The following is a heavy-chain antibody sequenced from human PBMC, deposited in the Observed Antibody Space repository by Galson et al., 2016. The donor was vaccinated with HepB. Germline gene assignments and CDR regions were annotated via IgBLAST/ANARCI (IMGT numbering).Heavy chain of an antibody. CDR2: IYWDDDK. CDR3: AQSLERSITMIGALKGGIAFDI. V-gene: IGHV2-5*02. CDR1: GFSLSTSGVG. D-gene: IGHD3-22*01. J-gene: IGHJ3*02. Sequence: PALVKPTQTLTLTCTFSGFSLSTSGVGVGWIRQPPGKALEWLALIYWDDDKRYRPSLKSRLTITKDTSKNQVVLTMTNMDPVDTATYYCAQSLERSITMIGALKGGIAFDIWGQGTMVTVSS.